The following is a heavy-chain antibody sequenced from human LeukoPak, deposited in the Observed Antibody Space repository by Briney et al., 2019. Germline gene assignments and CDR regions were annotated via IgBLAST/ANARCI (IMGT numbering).Heavy chain of an antibody. CDR1: GFTFSNAW. Sequence: GGSLRLSCAASGFTFSNAWMSWVRQAPGKGLEWVGRIKSKTDGGTTDYAAPVKGRFTISRDDSKNTLYLQMGSLRPEDMAVYFCTRGPGYDYVWGTYRADYWGQGTLVTVSS. J-gene: IGHJ4*02. D-gene: IGHD3-16*02. V-gene: IGHV3-15*01. CDR3: TRGPGYDYVWGTYRADY. CDR2: IKSKTDGGTT.